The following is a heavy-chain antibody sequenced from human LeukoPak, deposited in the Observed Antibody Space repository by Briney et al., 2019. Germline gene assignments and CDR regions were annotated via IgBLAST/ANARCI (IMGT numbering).Heavy chain of an antibody. CDR1: GGSIIGYY. J-gene: IGHJ4*02. V-gene: IGHV4-59*01. Sequence: SETLSLTCTVSGGSIIGYYWSWIRQPPGKGLEWIGYIYYSGSTNYNPSLKSRVTISVDRSKNQFSLKLSSVTAADTAVYYCARGSHIAVAGTSIFDYWGQGTLVTVSS. CDR2: IYYSGST. CDR3: ARGSHIAVAGTSIFDY. D-gene: IGHD6-19*01.